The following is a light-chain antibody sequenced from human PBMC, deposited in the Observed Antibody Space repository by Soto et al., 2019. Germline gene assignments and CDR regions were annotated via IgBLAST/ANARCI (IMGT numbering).Light chain of an antibody. CDR1: SGHNSYA. V-gene: IGLV4-69*01. CDR3: QTWGTGIQV. Sequence: VLTQSPSASASLGASVKLTCTLSSGHNSYAIAWHQQQPEKGPRYLMKLNSDGSHTKGDGIPDRFSGSSSGAERYLTISSLQSEDEADYYCQTWGTGIQVFGGGTQLTVL. CDR2: LNSDGSH. J-gene: IGLJ3*02.